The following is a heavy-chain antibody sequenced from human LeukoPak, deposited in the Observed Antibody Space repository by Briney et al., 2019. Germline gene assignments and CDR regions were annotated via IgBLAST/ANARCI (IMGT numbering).Heavy chain of an antibody. CDR3: ARGKAGCSSTSCYCYYYYGMNV. CDR1: GYTFTSYD. CDR2: MNPNSGNT. Sequence: ASVKVSCKASGYTFTSYDINWVRQATGQGLEWMGWMNPNSGNTGYAQKFQGRVTMTRNTSISTAYMELSSLRSEDTAVYYCARGKAGCSSTSCYCYYYYGMNVWGQGTTVTVSS. J-gene: IGHJ6*02. V-gene: IGHV1-8*01. D-gene: IGHD2-2*01.